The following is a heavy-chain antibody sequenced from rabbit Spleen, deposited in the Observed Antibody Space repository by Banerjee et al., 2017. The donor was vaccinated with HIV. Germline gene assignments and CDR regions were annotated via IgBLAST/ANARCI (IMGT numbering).Heavy chain of an antibody. J-gene: IGHJ4*01. Sequence: QEQLVESGGGLVKPGASLTLTCKASGFSRSTGYWICWVRQAPGKGLEWIGCIYTGDSDTAYATWAKGRVTISKTSSTTVTLQMTSLTAADTATYFGAADTVYFKLWGPGTLVTVS. CDR1: GFSRSTGYW. D-gene: IGHD1-1*01. V-gene: IGHV1S45*01. CDR3: AADTVYFKL. CDR2: IYTGDSDT.